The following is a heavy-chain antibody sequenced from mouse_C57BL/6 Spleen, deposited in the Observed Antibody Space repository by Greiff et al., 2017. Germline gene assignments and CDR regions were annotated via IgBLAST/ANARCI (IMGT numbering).Heavy chain of an antibody. J-gene: IGHJ3*01. CDR3: AIEYSNHQAWFAY. CDR2: IDPSDSYT. Sequence: QVQLQQPGAELVMPGASVQLSCKASGYTFTSYWMHWVKQRPGQGLEWIGEIDPSDSYTNYNQKFKGKSTLTVDKSSSTAYMQLSSLTSEDSAVYYCAIEYSNHQAWFAYWGQGTLVTVSA. D-gene: IGHD2-5*01. V-gene: IGHV1-69*01. CDR1: GYTFTSYW.